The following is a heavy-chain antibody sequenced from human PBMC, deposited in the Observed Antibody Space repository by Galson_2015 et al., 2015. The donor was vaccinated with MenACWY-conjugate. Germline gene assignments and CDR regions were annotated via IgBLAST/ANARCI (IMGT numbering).Heavy chain of an antibody. V-gene: IGHV3-7*01. D-gene: IGHD6-19*01. CDR2: IKHDGSGK. Sequence: SLRLSCATSGFTFSNSWMGWVRQAPGKGLEWVANIKHDGSGKFYVDSVKGRFIISRDNAKNSLYLQMDSLRAEDTAVYFCARAKEQWLSKTPDVWGQGTLVTVSS. CDR1: GFTFSNSW. J-gene: IGHJ3*01. CDR3: ARAKEQWLSKTPDV.